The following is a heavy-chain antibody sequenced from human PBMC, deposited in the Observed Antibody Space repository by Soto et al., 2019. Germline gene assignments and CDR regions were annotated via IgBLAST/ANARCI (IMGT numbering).Heavy chain of an antibody. J-gene: IGHJ4*02. V-gene: IGHV3-23*01. CDR3: AKRAYGSDFDY. Sequence: EVQLLESGGGLVQPGGSLRLSCAASGFTFSSYAMSWVRQAPGKGLEWVSVISGSGDSKYYADSVKGRFTISRDNSKNTLNLKMDSLRVEDTAVYYCAKRAYGSDFDYWGQGTLVTVSS. CDR2: ISGSGDSK. CDR1: GFTFSSYA. D-gene: IGHD3-10*01.